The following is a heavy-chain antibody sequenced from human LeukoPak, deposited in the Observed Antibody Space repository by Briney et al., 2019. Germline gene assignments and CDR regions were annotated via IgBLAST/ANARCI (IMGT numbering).Heavy chain of an antibody. CDR3: AKDFWSGYYTFQADY. CDR1: GFTFSSYG. V-gene: IGHV3-30*02. D-gene: IGHD3-3*01. CDR2: IRYDGSNK. Sequence: GGSLRLSCAASGFTFSSYGMHWVRQAPGKGLEWVAFIRYDGSNKYYADSVKGRFTISRDNSKNTLYLQMNSLRAEDTAVYYCAKDFWSGYYTFQADYWGQGTLVTVSS. J-gene: IGHJ4*02.